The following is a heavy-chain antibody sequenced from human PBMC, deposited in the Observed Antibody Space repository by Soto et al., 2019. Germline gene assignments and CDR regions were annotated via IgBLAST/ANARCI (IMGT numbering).Heavy chain of an antibody. CDR3: ARSQDSSGYWNNCFDP. CDR2: IIPIFGTA. J-gene: IGHJ5*02. D-gene: IGHD3-22*01. Sequence: QVQRVQSGAEVKKPGSSVRVSCKASGGTFSTYTITWVRQAPGQGLEWMGGIIPIFGTANYPQKFQGRVTITAEESTSTAYMEIRSLRSEDTAVYYCARSQDSSGYWNNCFDPWGQGTLVTVSS. V-gene: IGHV1-69*01. CDR1: GGTFSTYT.